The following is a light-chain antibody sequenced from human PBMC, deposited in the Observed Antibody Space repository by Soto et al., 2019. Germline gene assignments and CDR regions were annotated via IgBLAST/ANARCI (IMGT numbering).Light chain of an antibody. J-gene: IGKJ5*01. Sequence: EIVLTQSPATLSLSPGERATLSFRASQSISNYLAWYQQKPGQAPRLLIYDASNRATGIPARFSGSGSGTDFSLTISRLEPEDFAVYYCQQRSNGPHFGQGTRLEIK. V-gene: IGKV3-11*01. CDR2: DAS. CDR3: QQRSNGPH. CDR1: QSISNY.